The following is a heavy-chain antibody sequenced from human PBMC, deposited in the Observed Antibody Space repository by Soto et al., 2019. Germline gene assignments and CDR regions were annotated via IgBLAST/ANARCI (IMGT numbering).Heavy chain of an antibody. CDR1: GFTFSSYG. D-gene: IGHD3-22*01. CDR3: ARDRITMIVVRGAGMDV. CDR2: IWYDGSNK. J-gene: IGHJ6*02. Sequence: QVQLVESGGGVVQPGRSLRLSCAASGFTFSSYGMHWVRQAPGKGLEWGAVIWYDGSNKYYADSVKGRFTISRDNSKNTLYLQMNSLRAEDTAVYYCARDRITMIVVRGAGMDVWGQGTTVTVSS. V-gene: IGHV3-33*01.